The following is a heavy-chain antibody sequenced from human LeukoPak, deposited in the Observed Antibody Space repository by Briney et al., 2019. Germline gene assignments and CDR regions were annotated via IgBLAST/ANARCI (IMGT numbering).Heavy chain of an antibody. CDR1: GGTFSSYA. CDR2: VIPIFGTA. CDR3: ARGDYYGTGYFDY. D-gene: IGHD3-10*01. Sequence: GASVKVSCKASGGTFSSYAISWVRQAPGQGLEWMGGVIPIFGTANYAQKSQGRVTITTDESTSTAYMELSSLRSEDTAVYYCARGDYYGTGYFDYWGQGTLVTVSS. J-gene: IGHJ4*02. V-gene: IGHV1-69*05.